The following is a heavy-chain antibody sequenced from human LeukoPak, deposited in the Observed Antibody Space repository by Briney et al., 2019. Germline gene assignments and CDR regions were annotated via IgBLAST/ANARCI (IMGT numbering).Heavy chain of an antibody. J-gene: IGHJ4*02. CDR2: IYYSGST. D-gene: IGHD4-17*01. Sequence: PSETLSLTCTVSGGSISSYYWSWIRQPPGKGLEWIGYIYYSGSTNYNPSLKSRVTISVDTSKNQFSLKLSSVTAVDTAVYYCARRRRVTVTKGGDYFDYWGQGTLVTVSS. CDR1: GGSISSYY. CDR3: ARRRRVTVTKGGDYFDY. V-gene: IGHV4-59*08.